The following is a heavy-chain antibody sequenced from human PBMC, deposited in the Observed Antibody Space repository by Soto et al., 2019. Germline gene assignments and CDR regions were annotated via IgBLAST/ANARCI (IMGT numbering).Heavy chain of an antibody. CDR3: AKYVSLIPAADIDF. V-gene: IGHV3-23*01. D-gene: IGHD2-2*01. CDR2: ISGSGGST. CDR1: GFTFSSYA. J-gene: IGHJ4*02. Sequence: GGSLRLSCAASGFTFSSYAMTWVRQAPGKGLEWVSAISGSGGSTFYADSVKGRFTISRDNSKNTLFLQMNSLGAEDTAVYYCAKYVSLIPAADIDFWGQGTLVTVSS.